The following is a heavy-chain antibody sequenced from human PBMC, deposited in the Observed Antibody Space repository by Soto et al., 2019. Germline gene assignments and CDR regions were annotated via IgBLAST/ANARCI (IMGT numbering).Heavy chain of an antibody. V-gene: IGHV1-18*01. D-gene: IGHD6-13*01. CDR3: CSGIALSGWYGGHDAFDI. CDR2: ISAYNGNT. CDR1: GYTFTRYG. J-gene: IGHJ3*02. Sequence: AALKISCKASGYTFTRYGISWVRQAPGQGLEWMGWISAYNGNTNYAQKLQGRVTMTTDTSTSTAYMELRSLRSDDTAVYYCCSGIALSGWYGGHDAFDIWGQGTMVTVSS.